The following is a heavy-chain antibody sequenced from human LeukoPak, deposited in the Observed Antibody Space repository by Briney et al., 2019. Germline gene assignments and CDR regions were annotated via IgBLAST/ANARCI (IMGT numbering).Heavy chain of an antibody. CDR3: ARLRYGGFDP. CDR2: ISGSGGNT. CDR1: GFTFTSYA. Sequence: PGGSLRLSCAASGFTFTSYAMNWVRQAPGKGLEWVSAISGSGGNTYYADSVKGRFTISRDNAKNALYLQMNSLRAEDTAVYYCARLRYGGFDPWGQGTLVTVSS. D-gene: IGHD5-18*01. J-gene: IGHJ5*02. V-gene: IGHV3-23*01.